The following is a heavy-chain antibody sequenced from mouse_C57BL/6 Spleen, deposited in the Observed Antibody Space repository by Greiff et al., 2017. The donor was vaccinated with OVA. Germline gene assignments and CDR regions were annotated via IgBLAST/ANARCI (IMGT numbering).Heavy chain of an antibody. CDR3: AGLLFAY. V-gene: IGHV3-6*01. CDR2: ISYDGSN. Sequence: EVHLVESGPGLVKPSQSLSLTCSVTGYSITSGYYWNWIRQFPGNKLEWMGYISYDGSNNYNPSLKNRISITRDTSKNQFFLKLNSVTTEDTATYYCAGLLFAYWGQRTLVTVSA. D-gene: IGHD1-1*01. CDR1: GYSITSGYY. J-gene: IGHJ3*01.